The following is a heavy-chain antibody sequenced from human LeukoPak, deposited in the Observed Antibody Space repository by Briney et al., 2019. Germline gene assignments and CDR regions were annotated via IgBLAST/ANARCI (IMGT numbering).Heavy chain of an antibody. D-gene: IGHD2-2*03. CDR3: ATVGSCRFDI. Sequence: PSETLSLTCTVSGDSISAYYWSCIRQPPGKGLEWIGYIYYSGDTNYNPSLKSRVAISFDPSSNRFCLMLNSVTAADTAVYYCATVGSCRFDIWGRGNLVTVSP. J-gene: IGHJ2*01. CDR2: IYYSGDT. V-gene: IGHV4-59*01. CDR1: GDSISAYY.